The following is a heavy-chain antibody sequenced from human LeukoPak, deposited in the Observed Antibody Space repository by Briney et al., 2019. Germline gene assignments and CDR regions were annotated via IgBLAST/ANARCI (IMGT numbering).Heavy chain of an antibody. CDR3: ARGGYYGSGNDFRFDP. J-gene: IGHJ5*02. V-gene: IGHV4-59*01. CDR2: IYYSGST. Sequence: SETLSLTCTVSGGSISSYYWSWIRQPPGKGLEWIGYIYYSGSTNYNPSLKSRVTISVDTSKSQFSLKLTSVTAADTAVYFCARGGYYGSGNDFRFDPWGQGTLVTVSS. CDR1: GGSISSYY. D-gene: IGHD3-10*01.